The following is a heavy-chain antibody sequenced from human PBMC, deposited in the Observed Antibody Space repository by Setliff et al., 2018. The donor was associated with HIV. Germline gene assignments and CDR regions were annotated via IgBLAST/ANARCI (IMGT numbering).Heavy chain of an antibody. V-gene: IGHV1-3*04. D-gene: IGHD3-10*01. Sequence: ASVKVSCKASGYTFNSYAMHWVRQAPGQRPEWMEWINTGNGNTRHSQKLHGRVTITRDTPASTAYMELSSLRSEDTAVYYCARSLGDPPYYYGSGSYDNSGYWGQGTPVTV. CDR1: GYTFNSYA. CDR3: ARSLGDPPYYYGSGSYDNSGY. CDR2: INTGNGNT. J-gene: IGHJ4*02.